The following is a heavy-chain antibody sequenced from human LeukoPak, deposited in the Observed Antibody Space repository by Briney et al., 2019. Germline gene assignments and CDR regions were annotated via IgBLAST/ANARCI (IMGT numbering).Heavy chain of an antibody. D-gene: IGHD2-15*01. CDR1: GYTFTGYY. Sequence: ASVTVSFKASGYTFTGYYMHWVRQAPGQGREWMGWINPNSGGTNYAQKFQGRVTMTSDTPISTAYMELSRLRSDDPAVYYCARVGFCSGGLCPYYFDYWGQGTLVTVSS. CDR3: ARVGFCSGGLCPYYFDY. J-gene: IGHJ4*02. V-gene: IGHV1-2*02. CDR2: INPNSGGT.